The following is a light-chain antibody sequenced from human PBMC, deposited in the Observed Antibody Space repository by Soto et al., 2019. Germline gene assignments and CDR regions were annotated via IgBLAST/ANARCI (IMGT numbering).Light chain of an antibody. Sequence: EIVLTQSPATLSLSPGERATLSCRASQSVGGYLDWYQQKPGQAPRLLIYDASNRASGIPARFSGSGSGTDFTLTISSLEPEDLAVFYCHQRSNWPPFTFGGGNKVEIK. CDR2: DAS. CDR1: QSVGGY. CDR3: HQRSNWPPFT. J-gene: IGKJ4*01. V-gene: IGKV3-11*01.